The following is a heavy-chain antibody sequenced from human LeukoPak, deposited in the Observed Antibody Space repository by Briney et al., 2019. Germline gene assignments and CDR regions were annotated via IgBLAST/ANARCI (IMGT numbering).Heavy chain of an antibody. D-gene: IGHD4-17*01. Sequence: SETLSLTCTVSGGSISSSSYYWGWLRQPPGKGLEWLGSIYYSGSTYYNPSLKSRVTISVDTSKNQFSLKLSSVTAADTAVYYCARTTVTTNSPYYYYYGMDVWGQGTTVTVSS. CDR1: GGSISSSSYY. J-gene: IGHJ6*02. CDR2: IYYSGST. V-gene: IGHV4-39*01. CDR3: ARTTVTTNSPYYYYYGMDV.